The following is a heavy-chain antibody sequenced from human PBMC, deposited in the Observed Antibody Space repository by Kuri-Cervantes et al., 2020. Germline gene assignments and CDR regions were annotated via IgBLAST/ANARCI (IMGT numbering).Heavy chain of an antibody. CDR1: GFTFSSYG. V-gene: IGHV3-30*03. D-gene: IGHD4-17*01. CDR2: ISYDGSNK. Sequence: GESLKISCAASGFTFSSYGMHWVRQAPGKGLEWVAVISYDGSNKYYADSVKGRFTISRDNSKNTLYLQMNSLKTEDTAVYYCTTDYGTVTTSALDYWGQGTLVTVSS. J-gene: IGHJ4*02. CDR3: TTDYGTVTTSALDY.